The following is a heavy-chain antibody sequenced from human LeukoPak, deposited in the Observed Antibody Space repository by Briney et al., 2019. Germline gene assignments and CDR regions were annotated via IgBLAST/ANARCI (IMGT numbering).Heavy chain of an antibody. CDR1: GYNFTNYW. D-gene: IGHD2-2*01. V-gene: IGHV5-51*01. CDR3: ARQHCTSTSCYPLVDY. CDR2: IYPTASDT. J-gene: IGHJ4*02. Sequence: GESLKISCKGSGYNFTNYWIGWVRQMPGKGLEWMGIIYPTASDTRYSPSFQGQVTISVDKSINTAYLQWSSLRASDTAMYYCARQHCTSTSCYPLVDYWGQGTLVTVSS.